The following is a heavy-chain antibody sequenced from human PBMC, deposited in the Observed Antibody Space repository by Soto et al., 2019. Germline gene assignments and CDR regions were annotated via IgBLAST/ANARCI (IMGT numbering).Heavy chain of an antibody. CDR3: AGPHDRAGLGT. V-gene: IGHV1-3*01. CDR1: ENTFSTYL. CDR2: HNGYNGQT. Sequence: ASVKVSCKASENTFSTYLVHWVRQVHGQGLEWMGWHNGYNGQTEYSQKFQGRVTITRDTSAKTAYLELRSLTSEDTAVYYCAGPHDRAGLGTWGQGTRVTVSS. J-gene: IGHJ5*02. D-gene: IGHD1-1*01.